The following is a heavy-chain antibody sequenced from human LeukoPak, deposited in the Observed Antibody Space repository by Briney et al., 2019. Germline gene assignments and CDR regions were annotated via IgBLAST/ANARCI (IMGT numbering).Heavy chain of an antibody. J-gene: IGHJ5*02. CDR1: GYTFTGYY. V-gene: IGHV1-2*02. Sequence: ASVKVSCKASGYTFTGYYMHWVRQAPGQGLEWMGWINPNSGGTNYAQKFQGRVTMTRDTSISTAYMELSRLRSDDTAVYYCARVISEYYDFWSGQGWFDPWGQGTLVTVSS. CDR3: ARVISEYYDFWSGQGWFDP. CDR2: INPNSGGT. D-gene: IGHD3-3*01.